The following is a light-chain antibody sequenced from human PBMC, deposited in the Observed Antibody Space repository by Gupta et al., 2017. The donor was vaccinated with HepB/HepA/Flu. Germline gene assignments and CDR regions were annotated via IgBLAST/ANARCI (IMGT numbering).Light chain of an antibody. CDR2: DVS. J-gene: IGLJ1*01. V-gene: IGLV2-14*01. Sequence: QSALTQTASVSGSPGHFITISCPGTSSDVGGYNYCSCYQQTPGKAPKLMIYDVSNRPSGVSNRFSGSKSGNTASLTISGLQAEDEADYYCSSYTSSSTYVFGTGTKVTVL. CDR1: SSDVGGYNY. CDR3: SSYTSSSTYV.